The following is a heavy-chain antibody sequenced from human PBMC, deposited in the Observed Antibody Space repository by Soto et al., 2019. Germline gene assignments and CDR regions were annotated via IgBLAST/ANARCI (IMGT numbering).Heavy chain of an antibody. V-gene: IGHV4-39*01. J-gene: IGHJ3*02. CDR3: ARRPLYDILTGYYNGHPDI. CDR2: IYYSGST. D-gene: IGHD3-9*01. Sequence: PSETLSLTCTVSGGSISSSSYYWGWIRQPPGKGLEWIGSIYYSGSTYYNPSLKSRVTISVDTSKNQFSLKLSSVTAADTAVYYCARRPLYDILTGYYNGHPDIWGQGTMVT. CDR1: GGSISSSSYY.